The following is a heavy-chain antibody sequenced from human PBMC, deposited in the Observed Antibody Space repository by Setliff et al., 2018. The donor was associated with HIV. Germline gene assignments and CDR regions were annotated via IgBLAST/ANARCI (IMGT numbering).Heavy chain of an antibody. CDR1: GFTFDDYG. Sequence: GGSLRLSCAASGFTFDDYGMHWVRQAPGKGLEWVSSISWNRSRIDYGDSVRGRFTISRDNSKNTLYLQMNSLRAEDTAVYYCARSVIGYYYYGMDVWGQGTLVTVSS. CDR2: ISWNRSRI. J-gene: IGHJ6*02. V-gene: IGHV3-9*01. D-gene: IGHD3-10*01. CDR3: ARSVIGYYYYGMDV.